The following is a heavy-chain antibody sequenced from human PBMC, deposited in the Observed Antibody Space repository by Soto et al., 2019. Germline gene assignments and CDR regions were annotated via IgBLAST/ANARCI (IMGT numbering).Heavy chain of an antibody. V-gene: IGHV4-34*01. CDR2: INHSGST. CDR1: GGSFSGYY. J-gene: IGHJ5*02. D-gene: IGHD6-13*01. Sequence: PSETLSLTCAVYGGSFSGYYWSWIRQPPGKGLEWIGEINHSGSTNYNPSLKSRVTISVDTSKNQSSLKLSSVTAADTAVYYCARGVIAAAGTLSWFDPWGQGTLVTVSS. CDR3: ARGVIAAAGTLSWFDP.